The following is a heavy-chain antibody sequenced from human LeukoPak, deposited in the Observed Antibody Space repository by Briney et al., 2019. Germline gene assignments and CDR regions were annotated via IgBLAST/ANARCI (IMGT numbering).Heavy chain of an antibody. CDR1: GFSLRSTGMR. J-gene: IGHJ4*02. CDR3: AWTPAGTYFDY. Sequence: VSGPTLVNPPQTLTLTCTFSGFSLRSTGMRVSWIRQPPGKALEWLARIDWDDDKFYSTSLKTRLTISKGTSKNQVVLIMTNMDPVDTATYYCAWTPAGTYFDYWGQGALVTVSS. V-gene: IGHV2-70*04. D-gene: IGHD3-16*01. CDR2: IDWDDDK.